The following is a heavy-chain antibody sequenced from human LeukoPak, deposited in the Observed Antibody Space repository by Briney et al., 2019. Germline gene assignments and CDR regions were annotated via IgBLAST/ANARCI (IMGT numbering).Heavy chain of an antibody. CDR2: ISGSGGST. D-gene: IGHD2/OR15-2a*01. J-gene: IGHJ4*02. V-gene: IGHV3-23*01. Sequence: GGSLRLSCAASGFTFSSYAMSWVRQAPGKGLEWVSAISGSGGSTYYADSVKGRFTISRDNSKNTLYLQMNSLRADDTAVYYCARDVSHRHLDYWGQGTLVTVSS. CDR1: GFTFSSYA. CDR3: ARDVSHRHLDY.